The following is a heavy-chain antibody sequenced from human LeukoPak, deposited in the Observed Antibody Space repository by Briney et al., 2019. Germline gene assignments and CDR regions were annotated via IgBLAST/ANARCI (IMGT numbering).Heavy chain of an antibody. CDR1: GGSISTTSYY. CDR3: ARGPAAGFDY. CDR2: FFYSGIT. J-gene: IGHJ4*02. Sequence: PSETLSLTCTVTGGSISTTSYYWTWIRQPPGKGLDYIGSFFYSGITHYNPSLKSRVTVSVDTSKNQFSLQMNSVTAADTAVYYCARGPAAGFDYWGQGTLVTVSS. D-gene: IGHD2-2*01. V-gene: IGHV4-39*07.